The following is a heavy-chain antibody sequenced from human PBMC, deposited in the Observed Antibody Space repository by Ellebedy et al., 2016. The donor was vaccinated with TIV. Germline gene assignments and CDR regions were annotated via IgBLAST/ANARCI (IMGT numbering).Heavy chain of an antibody. V-gene: IGHV4-4*09. CDR2: VHFSGST. CDR1: SGSIASYY. CDR3: AGALVGYCSGGSCSYYDY. J-gene: IGHJ4*02. Sequence: SETLSLTCAVSSGSIASYYWSWLRQTPGKGLEWIGFVHFSGSTNHNPSLESRVTISLDASKNQFYLKLSSVTAADTAVYYCAGALVGYCSGGSCSYYDYWGQGTLVTVSS. D-gene: IGHD2-15*01.